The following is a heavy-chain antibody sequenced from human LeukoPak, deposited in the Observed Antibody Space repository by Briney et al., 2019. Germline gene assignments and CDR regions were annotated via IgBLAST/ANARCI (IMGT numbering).Heavy chain of an antibody. J-gene: IGHJ4*02. Sequence: TGGSLRLSCAASGFTFSSYSMNWVRQPPGKGLEWIGEINHSGSTNYNPSLKSRVTISVDTSKNQFSLKLSSVTAADTAVYYCARGTYDSSYYFDYWGQGTLVTVSS. D-gene: IGHD3-22*01. V-gene: IGHV4-34*01. CDR1: GFTFSSYS. CDR3: ARGTYDSSYYFDY. CDR2: INHSGST.